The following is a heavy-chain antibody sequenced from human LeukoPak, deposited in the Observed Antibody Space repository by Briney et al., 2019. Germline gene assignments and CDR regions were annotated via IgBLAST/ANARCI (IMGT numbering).Heavy chain of an antibody. D-gene: IGHD3-22*01. J-gene: IGHJ4*02. CDR3: ARVGYYDSSGAMGY. Sequence: SVKVSCKASGGTFSSYAISWVRQAPGQGLEWMGRIIPILGIANYAQKFQGRVTITADKSTSTAYMELSSLRSEDTAVYYCARVGYYDSSGAMGYWGQGTLVTVSS. CDR1: GGTFSSYA. V-gene: IGHV1-69*04. CDR2: IIPILGIA.